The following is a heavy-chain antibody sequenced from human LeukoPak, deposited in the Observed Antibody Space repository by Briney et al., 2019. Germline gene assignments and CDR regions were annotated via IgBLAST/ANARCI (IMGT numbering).Heavy chain of an antibody. D-gene: IGHD6-25*01. Sequence: GGSLRLSCAASGFTISSYGTHWVRQAPGKGLEWVAFIRYDGSNKYYADSVKGRFTISRDNSKNTLYLQMNSLRAEDTAVYYCAKDGRLYSVGGFDPWGQGTLVTVSS. CDR1: GFTISSYG. CDR2: IRYDGSNK. J-gene: IGHJ5*02. CDR3: AKDGRLYSVGGFDP. V-gene: IGHV3-30*02.